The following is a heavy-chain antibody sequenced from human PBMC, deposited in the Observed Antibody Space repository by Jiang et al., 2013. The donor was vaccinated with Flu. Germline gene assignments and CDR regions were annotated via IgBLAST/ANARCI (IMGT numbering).Heavy chain of an antibody. CDR2: IHTNTGSP. D-gene: IGHD6-25*01. Sequence: QSGSELKRPGASVKISCKTSGYTLTSYSVNWVRQAPGQGLEWMGWIHTNTGSPTYAQDFTGRFVFSVDSSVSTAYLQISNLKAEDTGIYYCARLDGSDRDFWGQGTQVTVSS. J-gene: IGHJ4*02. CDR1: GYTLTSYS. V-gene: IGHV7-4-1*02. CDR3: ARLDGSDRDF.